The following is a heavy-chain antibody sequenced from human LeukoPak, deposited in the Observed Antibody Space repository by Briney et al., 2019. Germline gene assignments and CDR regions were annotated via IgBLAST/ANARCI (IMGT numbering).Heavy chain of an antibody. CDR3: ARSIAARFRWFDP. V-gene: IGHV3-7*01. CDR1: GFTFSSYW. J-gene: IGHJ5*02. D-gene: IGHD6-6*01. CDR2: IKQDGSEK. Sequence: PGGSLRLSCAASGFTFSSYWMSWVRQAPGKGLEWVANIKQDGSEKYYVDSVKGRFTISRDNAKNSLYLQMNSLRAEDTAVYYCARSIAARFRWFDPWGQGTLVTVSS.